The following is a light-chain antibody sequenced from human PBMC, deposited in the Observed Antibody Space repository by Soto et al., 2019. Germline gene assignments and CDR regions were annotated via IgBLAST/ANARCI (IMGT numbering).Light chain of an antibody. CDR1: SSDVGGYNY. Sequence: QSALTQPPSASGSPGQSVTISCTGTSSDVGGYNYVSWYQQHPGKAPKLIIYEVSKRPSGVPDRFSGSKSGNTASLTVSGLQAEDEADYYCSSYAGSHNLVFGGGTKVTVL. J-gene: IGLJ2*01. CDR2: EVS. CDR3: SSYAGSHNLV. V-gene: IGLV2-8*01.